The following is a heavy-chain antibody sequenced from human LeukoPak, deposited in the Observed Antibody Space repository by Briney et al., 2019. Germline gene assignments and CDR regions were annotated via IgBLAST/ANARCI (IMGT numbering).Heavy chain of an antibody. CDR2: ISYDGSNK. V-gene: IGHV3-30-3*01. Sequence: GGSLRLSCAASGFTFSSYAMHWVRQAPGKGLEWVAVISYDGSNKYYADSVKGRFTISRDNSKNTLYLQMNSLRAEDTAVYYCARTFDYWGQGTLVTVSS. CDR1: GFTFSSYA. CDR3: ARTFDY. J-gene: IGHJ4*02.